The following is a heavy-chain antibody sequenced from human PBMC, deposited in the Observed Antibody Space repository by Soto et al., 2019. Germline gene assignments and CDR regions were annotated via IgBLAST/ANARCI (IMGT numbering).Heavy chain of an antibody. Sequence: QVQLVQSGAEVKKPGASVKVSCKASGYTFTSYGISWVRQAPGQGLEWMGWISAYNGNTNYAQKLQGRVTMTTDTSTSTAYMELRSLRSDDTAVYYCARSIDRLGEDFDSGFDYWGQGTLVTVSS. CDR1: GYTFTSYG. V-gene: IGHV1-18*01. J-gene: IGHJ4*02. CDR2: ISAYNGNT. CDR3: ARSIDRLGEDFDSGFDY. D-gene: IGHD3-10*01.